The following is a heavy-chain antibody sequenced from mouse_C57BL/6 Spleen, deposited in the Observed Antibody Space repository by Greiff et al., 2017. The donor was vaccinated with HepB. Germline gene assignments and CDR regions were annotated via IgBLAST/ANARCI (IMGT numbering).Heavy chain of an antibody. CDR2: IYPGDGDT. CDR1: GYAFSSSW. J-gene: IGHJ1*03. D-gene: IGHD1-1*01. Sequence: QVQLKESGPELVKPGASVKISCKASGYAFSSSWMNWVKQRPGKGLEWIGRIYPGDGDTNYNGKFKGKATLTADKSSSPAYMQLSSLTSEDSAVYFCAIGITTAYWYFDVWGTGTTVTVSS. V-gene: IGHV1-82*01. CDR3: AIGITTAYWYFDV.